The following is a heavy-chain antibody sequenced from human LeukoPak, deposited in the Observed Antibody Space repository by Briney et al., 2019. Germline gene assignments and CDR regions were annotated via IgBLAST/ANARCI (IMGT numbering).Heavy chain of an antibody. CDR1: GGSISSYY. Sequence: SETLSLTCTVSGGSISSYYWSWIRQPPGKGLEWIGYIYYSGSTNYNPSLKSRVTISVDTSKNQFSLKLSSVTAADTAVYYCAGDSSYYYGMDVWGQGTTVTVSS. J-gene: IGHJ6*02. CDR3: AGDSSYYYGMDV. V-gene: IGHV4-59*01. CDR2: IYYSGST.